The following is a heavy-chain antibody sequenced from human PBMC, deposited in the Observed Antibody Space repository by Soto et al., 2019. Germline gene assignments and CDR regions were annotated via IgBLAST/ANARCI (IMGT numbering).Heavy chain of an antibody. CDR2: IHNDGSTT. D-gene: IGHD1-7*01. CDR1: GFTFSSYW. J-gene: IGHJ4*01. Sequence: EVQLVESGGGLVQPGGSVRLSCAASGFTFSSYWMHWVRQAPGKGLMWVSRIHNDGSTTRYADSVKGRFTISRDNAKNTLYLQMSSLRVEDTALYYCARDNWNSYCGQGTLVTVSS. CDR3: ARDNWNSY. V-gene: IGHV3-74*01.